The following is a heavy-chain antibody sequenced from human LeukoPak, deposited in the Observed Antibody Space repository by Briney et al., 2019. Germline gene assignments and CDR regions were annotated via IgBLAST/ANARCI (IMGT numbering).Heavy chain of an antibody. CDR3: ARGYYDILTGYYGYYFDY. CDR1: GYTFTGYY. V-gene: IGHV1-2*02. J-gene: IGHJ4*02. D-gene: IGHD3-9*01. CDR2: INPNSGGT. Sequence: WASVKVSCKASGYTFTGYYMHWVRQAPGQGLEWMGWINPNSGGTNYAQKFQGRVTMTRDTSISTAYMELSRLRSDDTAVYYCARGYYDILTGYYGYYFDYWGQGTLVTVSS.